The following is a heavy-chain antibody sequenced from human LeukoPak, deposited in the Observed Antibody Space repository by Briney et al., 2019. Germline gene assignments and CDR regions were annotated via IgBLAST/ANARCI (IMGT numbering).Heavy chain of an antibody. Sequence: ASVKVSCKVSGYTLTGLSMHWVRQAPGKGLEWMGGFDPEDGETIYAQKFQGRVTMTEDTSTDTAYMELSSLRSEDTAVYYCATEAGLIGSSWPPRLDYWGQGTLVTVSS. CDR2: FDPEDGET. D-gene: IGHD6-13*01. V-gene: IGHV1-24*01. CDR1: GYTLTGLS. CDR3: ATEAGLIGSSWPPRLDY. J-gene: IGHJ4*02.